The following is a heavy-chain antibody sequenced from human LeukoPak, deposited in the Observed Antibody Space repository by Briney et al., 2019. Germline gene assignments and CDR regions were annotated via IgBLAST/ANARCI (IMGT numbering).Heavy chain of an antibody. Sequence: SETLSLTCAVYGGSLSGYYWSWIRQPPGKGLEWIGEINHSGSTNYNPSLKSRVTISVDTSKNQFSLKLSSVTAADTAVYYCARGRRLSYYYGMDVWGQGTTVTVSS. CDR3: ARGRRLSYYYGMDV. V-gene: IGHV4-34*01. D-gene: IGHD2/OR15-2a*01. J-gene: IGHJ6*02. CDR1: GGSLSGYY. CDR2: INHSGST.